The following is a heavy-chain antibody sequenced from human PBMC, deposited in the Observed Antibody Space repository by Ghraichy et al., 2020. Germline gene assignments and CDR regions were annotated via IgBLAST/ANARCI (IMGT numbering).Heavy chain of an antibody. CDR1: GLTFSNYW. CDR3: AKGGRAHFDY. V-gene: IGHV3-74*01. J-gene: IGHJ4*02. D-gene: IGHD3-16*01. CDR2: INSDGSST. Sequence: GGSLRLSCAASGLTFSNYWMYWVRQAPGKGLVWVSRINSDGSSTSYADSVKGRFTISRDNTKNTLYLQMNSLRAEDTAVYYCAKGGRAHFDYWGQGTLVTVSS.